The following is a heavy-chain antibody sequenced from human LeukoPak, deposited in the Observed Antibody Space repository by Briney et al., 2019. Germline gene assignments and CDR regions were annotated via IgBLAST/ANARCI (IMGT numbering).Heavy chain of an antibody. Sequence: GGSLRLSCAASGFTFSSYSMNWVRQAPGKGLEWVSSISSSSSYIYYADSVKGRFTISRDNAKNSLYLQMNSLRAEDTAVYYCARDPSRYCSSTSCYEDYWGQGTLVTVSS. CDR2: ISSSSSYI. CDR3: ARDPSRYCSSTSCYEDY. J-gene: IGHJ4*02. D-gene: IGHD2-2*01. CDR1: GFTFSSYS. V-gene: IGHV3-21*01.